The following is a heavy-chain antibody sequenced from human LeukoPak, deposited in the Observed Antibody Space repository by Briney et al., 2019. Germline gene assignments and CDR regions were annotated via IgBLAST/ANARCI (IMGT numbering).Heavy chain of an antibody. CDR2: ISDSGRST. D-gene: IGHD2-2*01. Sequence: GGSLRLSCEASGFTFSSSGMSWVRQAPGKGLEWVSVISDSGRSTLYADSVKGRFTISRDNSKNTLYLQMNSLRDEDTAVYYCAAYCSSTTCYRGADYGMDVWGQGTTVTVSS. V-gene: IGHV3-23*01. CDR1: GFTFSSSG. CDR3: AAYCSSTTCYRGADYGMDV. J-gene: IGHJ6*02.